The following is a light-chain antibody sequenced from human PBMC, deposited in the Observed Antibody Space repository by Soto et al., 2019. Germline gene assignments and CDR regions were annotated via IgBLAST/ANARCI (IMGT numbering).Light chain of an antibody. CDR3: QQYESTPPT. Sequence: DIVMTQSPDSLAVSLGERATINCKSSQSVLYSSNNKNSLALYQQRPGQPPKLLIYWASTRESAVPDRFSGSGSGTDVTLTSTSLQAEDVAVYYGQQYESTPPTFGQGTKVESK. CDR1: QSVLYSSNNKNS. CDR2: WAS. V-gene: IGKV4-1*01. J-gene: IGKJ2*01.